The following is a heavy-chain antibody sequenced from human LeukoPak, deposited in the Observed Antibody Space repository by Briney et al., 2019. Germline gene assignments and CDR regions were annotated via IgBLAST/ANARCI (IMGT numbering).Heavy chain of an antibody. Sequence: AGGSLRLSCAASGFTLITYWMTWIRQAPGKGLEWVANINQDGREKYYVGSVKGRFTISRDNARNSLYLRMNSLRAEDTAVYYCARSGRDHIGGWERGFDFWGQGTLVTVSS. J-gene: IGHJ4*02. V-gene: IGHV3-7*01. CDR1: GFTLITYW. CDR3: ARSGRDHIGGWERGFDF. CDR2: INQDGREK. D-gene: IGHD6-19*01.